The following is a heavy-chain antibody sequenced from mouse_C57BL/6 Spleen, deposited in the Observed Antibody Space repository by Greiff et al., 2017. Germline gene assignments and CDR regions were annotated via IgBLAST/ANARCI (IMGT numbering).Heavy chain of an antibody. CDR1: GYAFSSSW. Sequence: VQLQQSGPELVKPGASVKISCKASGYAFSSSWMNWVKQRPGKGLEWIGRMYPGDGDTNYNGKFKGKATLTADKSSSTAYMQLSILTSEDSAVYFCARGDYYGSSYSMDYWGQGTSVTVSS. V-gene: IGHV1-82*01. D-gene: IGHD1-1*01. J-gene: IGHJ4*01. CDR2: MYPGDGDT. CDR3: ARGDYYGSSYSMDY.